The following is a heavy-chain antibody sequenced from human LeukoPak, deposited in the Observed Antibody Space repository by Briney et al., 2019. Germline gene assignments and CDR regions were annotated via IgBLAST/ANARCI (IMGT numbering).Heavy chain of an antibody. V-gene: IGHV3-21*04. CDR3: AKDSRAKGLAVAAIGAFDI. J-gene: IGHJ3*02. CDR2: ISSSSSYI. Sequence: GGSLRLSCAASGFTFSSYSMNWVRQAPGKGLEWVSSISSSSSYIYYADSVKGRFTISRGNSKNTLYLQMNSLRAEDTAVYYCAKDSRAKGLAVAAIGAFDIWGQGTMVTVSS. D-gene: IGHD6-19*01. CDR1: GFTFSSYS.